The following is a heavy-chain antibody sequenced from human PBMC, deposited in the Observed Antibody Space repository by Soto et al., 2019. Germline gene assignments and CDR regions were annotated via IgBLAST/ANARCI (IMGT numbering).Heavy chain of an antibody. J-gene: IGHJ3*02. CDR3: ASPYQYASRAYLGAFDI. V-gene: IGHV1-69*13. CDR1: GGTFSNFP. D-gene: IGHD2-8*01. Sequence: SVKVSCKASGGTFSNFPISWVRQAPGQGLEWMGGLIPLFGTPKYAQKFQGRVTIIADESTSTAYMELRSLRSEDTAVYYCASPYQYASRAYLGAFDIWGQGTRVTVSS. CDR2: LIPLFGTP.